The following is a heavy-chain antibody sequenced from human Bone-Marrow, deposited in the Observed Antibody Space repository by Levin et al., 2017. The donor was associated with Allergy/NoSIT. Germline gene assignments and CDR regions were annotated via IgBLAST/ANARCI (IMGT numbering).Heavy chain of an antibody. D-gene: IGHD3-10*01. V-gene: IGHV1-69*05. CDR1: GGRFSNYA. J-gene: IGHJ4*02. Sequence: SVKVSCKASGGRFSNYAISWVRQAPGQGLEWMGGIIPAFGSTNYAQKVKGRVTIITDKSTSTAYMELRSLKSEDTAVYYCARARDGYYGSGSFDFWGQGTLLTVSS. CDR2: IIPAFGST. CDR3: ARARDGYYGSGSFDF.